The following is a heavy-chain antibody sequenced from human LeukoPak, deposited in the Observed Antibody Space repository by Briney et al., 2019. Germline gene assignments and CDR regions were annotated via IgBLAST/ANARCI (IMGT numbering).Heavy chain of an antibody. CDR2: IYYSGST. J-gene: IGHJ4*02. V-gene: IGHV4-59*01. D-gene: IGHD2-2*01. CDR1: GGSISSYY. Sequence: SETLSLTCTVSGGSISSYYWSWIRQPPGKGLEWIGYIYYSGSTNYNPSLKSRVTISVDTSKNQFSLKLSSVTAADTAVYYCASGGDQPDFDYWGQGTLVTVSS. CDR3: ASGGDQPDFDY.